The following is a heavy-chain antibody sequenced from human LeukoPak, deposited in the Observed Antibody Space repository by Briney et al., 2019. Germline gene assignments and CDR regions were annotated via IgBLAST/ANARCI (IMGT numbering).Heavy chain of an antibody. V-gene: IGHV3-53*05. CDR3: ARRHDSGYLDS. CDR2: IYIDGST. CDR1: LFTVSRNY. J-gene: IGHJ4*02. Sequence: GGSLRLSCAASLFTVSRNYMSCVGPAPARGVTWVSVIYIDGSTYYADTVKGRFTISRDNSKNTLYLQMNSLRAGDTAVYYCARRHDSGYLDSWGQGTLVTVSS. D-gene: IGHD3-22*01.